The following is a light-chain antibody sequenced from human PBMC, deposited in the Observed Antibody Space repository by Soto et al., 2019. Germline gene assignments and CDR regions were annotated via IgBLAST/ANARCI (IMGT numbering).Light chain of an antibody. CDR2: DVS. Sequence: QSALTQPASVSGAPGPSITISCTGTSSDVGGYNYVSCYQPHPGKAPKLMIYDVSNRPSGVSNRFSGSKSVNTASLTISGLQAEDEADYYCSSYTSSSTLGVFGTGTKLAVL. J-gene: IGLJ1*01. CDR3: SSYTSSSTLGV. V-gene: IGLV2-14*01. CDR1: SSDVGGYNY.